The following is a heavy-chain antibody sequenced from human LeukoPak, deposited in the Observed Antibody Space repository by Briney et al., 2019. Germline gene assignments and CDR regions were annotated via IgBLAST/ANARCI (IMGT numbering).Heavy chain of an antibody. V-gene: IGHV4-39*07. Sequence: SETLSLTCTVSGGSISSSSYYWGWIRQPPGKGLEWIGSIYYSGSTYYNPSLKSRVTISVDTSKNQFSLKLSSVTAADTAVYYCARGSSSWYPWFGYWGQGTLVTVSS. D-gene: IGHD6-13*01. J-gene: IGHJ4*02. CDR2: IYYSGST. CDR3: ARGSSSWYPWFGY. CDR1: GGSISSSSYY.